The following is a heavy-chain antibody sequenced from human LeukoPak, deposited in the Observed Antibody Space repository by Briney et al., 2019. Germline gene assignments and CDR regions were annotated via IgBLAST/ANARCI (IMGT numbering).Heavy chain of an antibody. J-gene: IGHJ5*02. CDR3: AXXXXRGNFDFGNWFDP. CDR1: GGTFSSYA. D-gene: IGHD3-3*01. Sequence: SVKVSCKASGGTFSSYAISWVRQAPGQGLEWMGGIIPIFGTANYAQKFQGRVTITADKSTSTAYMELSSLRSEDTAVYYFAXXXXRGNFDFGNWFDPWGQGTLVTVSS. V-gene: IGHV1-69*06. CDR2: IIPIFGTA.